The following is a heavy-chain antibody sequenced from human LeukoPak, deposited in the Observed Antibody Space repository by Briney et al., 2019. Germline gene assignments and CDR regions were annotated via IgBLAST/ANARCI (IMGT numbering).Heavy chain of an antibody. J-gene: IGHJ4*02. D-gene: IGHD2-15*01. CDR1: GYTFTGYY. V-gene: IGHV1-2*02. CDR2: INHNSGGT. CDR3: ARDGCSGGSCYPYFDY. Sequence: ASLKLSCKASGYTFTGYYMHWVRQSTGQGPEERGGINHNSGGTNCAQKFQGRVTMTRDTSISTAYMELSRLRSDDTAVYYCARDGCSGGSCYPYFDYWGQGTLVTVSS.